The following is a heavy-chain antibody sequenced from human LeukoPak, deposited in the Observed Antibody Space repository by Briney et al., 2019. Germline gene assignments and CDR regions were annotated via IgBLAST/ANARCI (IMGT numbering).Heavy chain of an antibody. Sequence: PGGSLRLSCAASGFIVSSNYMNRVRQAPGKGLEWIAVLYSGGSAYYADSVKGRFTISRDNSKNTLYLQIYSLRAEDTAIYYCARDSETETGWYYYGMDVWGQGTTVTVSS. D-gene: IGHD1-1*01. J-gene: IGHJ6*02. CDR3: ARDSETETGWYYYGMDV. V-gene: IGHV3-53*01. CDR1: GFIVSSNY. CDR2: LYSGGSA.